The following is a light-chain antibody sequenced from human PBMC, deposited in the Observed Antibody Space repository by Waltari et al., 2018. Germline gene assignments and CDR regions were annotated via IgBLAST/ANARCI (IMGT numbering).Light chain of an antibody. V-gene: IGLV4-69*01. CDR3: QTGGHVTWV. J-gene: IGLJ3*02. Sequence: QLVLTQSPSASASLGASVKLTCTLSSGHINNVIAWLQHRQEKGPRYLMKVNSDGRHNKGEEIPDRFSGASAGAERYLTISSLQSEDGADYFWQTGGHVTWVFGGGTNLTVL. CDR1: SGHINNV. CDR2: VNSDGRH.